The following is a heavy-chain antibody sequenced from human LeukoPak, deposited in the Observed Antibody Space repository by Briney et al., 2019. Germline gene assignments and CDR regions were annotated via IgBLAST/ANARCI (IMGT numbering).Heavy chain of an antibody. CDR2: ISSGGSTI. J-gene: IGHJ4*02. V-gene: IGHV3-11*01. Sequence: GGSLRLSCAASGFTFSDYYMSWIRQAPGKGLEWVSYISSGGSTIYYADSVKGRFTISRDNAKNSLYLQMNSLRAEDTAVYYCAKLGTYYYDSRSFDYWGQGTLVTVSS. D-gene: IGHD3-22*01. CDR1: GFTFSDYY. CDR3: AKLGTYYYDSRSFDY.